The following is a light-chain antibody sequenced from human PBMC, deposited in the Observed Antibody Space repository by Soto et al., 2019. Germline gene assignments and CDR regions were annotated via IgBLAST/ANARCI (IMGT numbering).Light chain of an antibody. CDR3: QVWDSGSAHVL. V-gene: IGLV3-21*01. Sequence: SYELTQPPSVSVAPGETARISGGGHNIGSKGVHWYQQKPGQAPVLVIYSDTDLPPVITERFSGSNSANMATLTISRVEAGDEADYYCQVWDSGSAHVLFGGGTKLTVL. CDR1: NIGSKG. J-gene: IGLJ2*01. CDR2: SDT.